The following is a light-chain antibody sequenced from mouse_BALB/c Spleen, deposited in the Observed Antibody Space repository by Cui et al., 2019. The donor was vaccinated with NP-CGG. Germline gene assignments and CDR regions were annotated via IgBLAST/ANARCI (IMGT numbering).Light chain of an antibody. CDR1: TGAVTTSNY. V-gene: IGLV1*01. CDR2: GTI. Sequence: QPVLTQVSALTTSPGETVALTCRSSTGAVTTSNYANWVQEKPDHLFTGLIGGTINRAPGVPARFSGSLIGDKAALTITGAQTEDEAIYFCALWYSNHWVFGGGTKLTVL. CDR3: ALWYSNHWV. J-gene: IGLJ1*01.